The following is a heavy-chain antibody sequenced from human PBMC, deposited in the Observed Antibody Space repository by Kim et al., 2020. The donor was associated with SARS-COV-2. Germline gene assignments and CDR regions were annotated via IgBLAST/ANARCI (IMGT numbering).Heavy chain of an antibody. J-gene: IGHJ4*02. CDR3: ARGQSHGNYDILTGYYYFDY. Sequence: GRFTISGDHAKNSLYLQMNSLRAEDTAVYYCARGQSHGNYDILTGYYYFDYWGQGTLVTVSS. D-gene: IGHD3-9*01. V-gene: IGHV3-11*04.